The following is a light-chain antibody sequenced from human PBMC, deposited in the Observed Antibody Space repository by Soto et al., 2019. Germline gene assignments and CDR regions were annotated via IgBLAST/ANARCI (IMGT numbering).Light chain of an antibody. CDR1: QGISSF. J-gene: IGKJ5*01. Sequence: IQLTQSPSSLSASVGDRVTITCRASQGISSFLAWYQQKPGKAPKLLIYGASTLQSGVPSRFSGSGSGTDFTLTISSLQPEDFASYHCQQLNSYPITFGQGTRLEIK. V-gene: IGKV1-9*01. CDR3: QQLNSYPIT. CDR2: GAS.